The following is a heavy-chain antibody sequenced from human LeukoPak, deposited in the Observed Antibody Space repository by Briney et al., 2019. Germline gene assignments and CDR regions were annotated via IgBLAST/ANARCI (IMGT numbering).Heavy chain of an antibody. CDR3: ARVFGGYDGALAY. Sequence: GGSLRLSCAASGFTVSSYSMNWVRQAPGKGLEWVSYISSSSNTIYYTDSVKGRFTISRDNAKNSLYLQMNSLRDEDTAVYYCARVFGGYDGALAYWGQGTLVTVSS. CDR1: GFTVSSYS. V-gene: IGHV3-48*02. J-gene: IGHJ4*02. D-gene: IGHD5-12*01. CDR2: ISSSSNTI.